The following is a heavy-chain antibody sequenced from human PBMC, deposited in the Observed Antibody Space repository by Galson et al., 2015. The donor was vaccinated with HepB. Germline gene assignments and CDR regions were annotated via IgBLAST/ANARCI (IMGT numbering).Heavy chain of an antibody. V-gene: IGHV1-18*04. CDR3: AREGVYADYVGFAQYFGVDV. CDR1: GYRFASHG. CDR2: IGVRNGDT. Sequence: SCKASGYRFASHGISWVRQAPGQGLEWMGWIGVRNGDTKYAQKVEDRILMTIDTSTNTVYMELRSLTSDDTAVYYCAREGVYADYVGFAQYFGVDVWGQGTTVIVSS. D-gene: IGHD4-17*01. J-gene: IGHJ6*02.